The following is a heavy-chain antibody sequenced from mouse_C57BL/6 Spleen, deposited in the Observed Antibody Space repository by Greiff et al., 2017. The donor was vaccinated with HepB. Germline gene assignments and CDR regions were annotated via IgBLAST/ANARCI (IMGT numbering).Heavy chain of an antibody. Sequence: EVKLMESGAELVKPGASVKLSCTASGFNINDYYMHWVKQRTEQGLEWIGRIDPEDGETKYAPKFKGKATITADTSSNTAYLQLSSLTSEDTAVYYCARDYGSSYDYAMDYWGQGTSVTVSS. CDR2: IDPEDGET. D-gene: IGHD1-1*01. CDR1: GFNINDYY. V-gene: IGHV14-2*01. CDR3: ARDYGSSYDYAMDY. J-gene: IGHJ4*01.